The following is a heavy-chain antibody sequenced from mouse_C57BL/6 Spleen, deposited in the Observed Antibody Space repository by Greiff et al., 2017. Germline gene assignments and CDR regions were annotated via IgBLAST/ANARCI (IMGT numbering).Heavy chain of an antibody. Sequence: EVKLVESGGGLVKPGGSLKLSCAASGFTFSSYAMSWVRQTPEKRLEWVATISDGGSYTYYPDNVKGRFTISRANAKNNLYLQMSHLKSEDTAMYYCARPTTVVAPYFDVWGTGTTVTGSS. CDR2: ISDGGSYT. CDR3: ARPTTVVAPYFDV. V-gene: IGHV5-4*03. CDR1: GFTFSSYA. D-gene: IGHD1-1*01. J-gene: IGHJ1*03.